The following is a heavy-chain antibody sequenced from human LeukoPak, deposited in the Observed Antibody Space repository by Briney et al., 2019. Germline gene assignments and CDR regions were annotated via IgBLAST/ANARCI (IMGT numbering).Heavy chain of an antibody. Sequence: SVKVSCKASGGTFGSYTISWVRQAPGQGLEWMGRIIPILGIANYAQKFQGRVTITADKSTSTAYMELSSLRSEDTAVYYCARAGVASSSRVYYFDYWGQGTLVTVSS. D-gene: IGHD2-15*01. CDR1: GGTFGSYT. CDR3: ARAGVASSSRVYYFDY. V-gene: IGHV1-69*02. J-gene: IGHJ4*02. CDR2: IIPILGIA.